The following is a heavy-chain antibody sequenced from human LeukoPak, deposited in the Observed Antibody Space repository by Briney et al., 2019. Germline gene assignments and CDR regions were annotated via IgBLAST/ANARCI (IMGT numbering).Heavy chain of an antibody. Sequence: GGSLRLSCAASGFTFSSYAMSWVRQAPGKGLEWVSAISGSGGSTYYADSVKGRFTISRDNSKNTLYLQMNSLRAEDTAVYYCAKSVAGHSSGWYRVVGYYFDYWGQGTLVTVSS. J-gene: IGHJ4*02. V-gene: IGHV3-23*01. CDR3: AKSVAGHSSGWYRVVGYYFDY. D-gene: IGHD6-19*01. CDR2: ISGSGGST. CDR1: GFTFSSYA.